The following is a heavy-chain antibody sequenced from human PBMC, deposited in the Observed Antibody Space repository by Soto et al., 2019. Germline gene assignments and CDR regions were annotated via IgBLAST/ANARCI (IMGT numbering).Heavy chain of an antibody. CDR1: GFTFSTYG. Sequence: QVQLVESGGGVVQTGRSLRLSCAASGFTFSTYGMHWVRQAPGKGLEWVALIWSDGSNKYYADSVKGRFTISRDNSKKTLYLQMNSRRAEDTAMYYCVRVFDTYYFDLWGQGNMVTVSS. V-gene: IGHV3-33*01. J-gene: IGHJ4*02. D-gene: IGHD3-9*01. CDR2: IWSDGSNK. CDR3: VRVFDTYYFDL.